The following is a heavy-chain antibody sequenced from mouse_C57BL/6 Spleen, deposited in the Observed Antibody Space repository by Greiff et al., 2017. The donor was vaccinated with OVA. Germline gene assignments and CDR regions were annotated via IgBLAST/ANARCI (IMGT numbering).Heavy chain of an antibody. CDR1: GYTFTSYW. Sequence: QVELQQPGAELVMPGASVKLSCKASGYTFTSYWMHWVKQRPGQGLEWIGEIDPSDSYTNYNQKFKGKSTLTVDKSSSTAYMQLSSLTSEDSAVYYCARNYGSKGFAYWGQGTLVTVSA. D-gene: IGHD1-1*01. CDR3: ARNYGSKGFAY. V-gene: IGHV1-69*01. J-gene: IGHJ3*01. CDR2: IDPSDSYT.